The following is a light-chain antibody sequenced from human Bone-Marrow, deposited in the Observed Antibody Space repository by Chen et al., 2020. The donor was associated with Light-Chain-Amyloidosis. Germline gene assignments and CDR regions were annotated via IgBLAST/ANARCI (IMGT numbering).Light chain of an antibody. CDR2: DVS. V-gene: IGLV2-14*03. CDR3: SSYTSSSTLV. Sequence: QSALTQPASVSGSPGQSITLSCTGTSSDVGGYNYVSWYQQHPGKAPKLIIFDVSNRPSGVSNRFSGSKSGNTASLTISGLQAEDEAYYYCSSYTSSSTLVFGGGTKLTVL. CDR1: SSDVGGYNY. J-gene: IGLJ2*01.